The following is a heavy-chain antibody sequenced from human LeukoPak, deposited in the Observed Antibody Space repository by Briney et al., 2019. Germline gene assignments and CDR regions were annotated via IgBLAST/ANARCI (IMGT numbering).Heavy chain of an antibody. CDR1: GGSISGSSYY. CDR2: IYYSGST. Sequence: PSETLSLTCTVSGGSISGSSYYWGWIRQPPGKGLEWIGSIYYSGSTYYNPSLKSRVTISVDTSKNQFSLKLSSVTAADTAVYYCAKFEPGRWFDPWGQGTLVTVSS. D-gene: IGHD3-10*01. J-gene: IGHJ5*02. V-gene: IGHV4-39*07. CDR3: AKFEPGRWFDP.